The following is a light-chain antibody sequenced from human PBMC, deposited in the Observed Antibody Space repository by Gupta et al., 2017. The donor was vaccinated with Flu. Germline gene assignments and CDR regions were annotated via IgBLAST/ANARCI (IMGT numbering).Light chain of an antibody. CDR1: SSDVGSYNY. J-gene: IGLJ1*01. Sequence: QSALPQPASVSGSPGQSITISCTGTSSDVGSYNYVSWYQQHPGKAPKLMIYEVSNRPSGVSNRFSGAKSGNTASLTISGLQAEDEADYYCTSYTSSSTLHYVFGTGTKVTVL. V-gene: IGLV2-14*01. CDR3: TSYTSSSTLHYV. CDR2: EVS.